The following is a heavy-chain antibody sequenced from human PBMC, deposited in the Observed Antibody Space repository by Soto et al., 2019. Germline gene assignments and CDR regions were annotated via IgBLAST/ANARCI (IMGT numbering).Heavy chain of an antibody. Sequence: SGPTLVNPPQTLTLTCTFSGFSLSTSGVGVGWIRQPPGKALEWLALIYWNDDKRYSPSLKSRLTITKDTSKNQVVLTMTNMDPVDTATYYCARCSFDWLLSLGKNFDYWGQGTLVTVSS. CDR3: ARCSFDWLLSLGKNFDY. V-gene: IGHV2-5*01. CDR2: IYWNDDK. D-gene: IGHD3-9*01. J-gene: IGHJ4*02. CDR1: GFSLSTSGVG.